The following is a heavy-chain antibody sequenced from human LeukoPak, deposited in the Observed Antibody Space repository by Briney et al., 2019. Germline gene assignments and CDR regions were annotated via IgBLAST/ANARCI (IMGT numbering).Heavy chain of an antibody. Sequence: PSETLSLTCTVSGGSINTYHWIWTRQAAEKGLEWIGRMSPSERTDYNPSLKGRVTISVDTSKNLFSLKLTSVTAADTGIYYCARVPWDYDSSGYYLNGFDIWGQGTMVTVSS. CDR2: MSPSERT. CDR1: GGSINTYH. J-gene: IGHJ3*02. V-gene: IGHV4-4*07. D-gene: IGHD3-22*01. CDR3: ARVPWDYDSSGYYLNGFDI.